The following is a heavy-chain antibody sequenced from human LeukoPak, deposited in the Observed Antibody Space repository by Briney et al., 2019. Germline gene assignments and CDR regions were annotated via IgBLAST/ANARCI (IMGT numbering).Heavy chain of an antibody. J-gene: IGHJ4*01. D-gene: IGHD3-22*01. CDR2: INPGDGSTT. CDR1: GFTFSNYW. CDR3: VRDGAGTIPYDL. Sequence: PGGSLRLSCAASGFTFSNYWMNWVRQAPGKGLMWVSHINPGDGSTTGYADSVKGRFTVSRDNAKNTLYLQTSSLKDEDTAVYYCVRDGAGTIPYDLWGQGTLVTVSS. V-gene: IGHV3-74*01.